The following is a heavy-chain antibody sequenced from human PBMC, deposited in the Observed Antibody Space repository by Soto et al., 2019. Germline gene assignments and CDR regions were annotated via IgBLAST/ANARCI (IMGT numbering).Heavy chain of an antibody. D-gene: IGHD4-4*01. CDR1: GGTFSSYA. CDR2: IIPIFGTA. Sequence: QVQLVQSGAEVKKPGSSVKVSCKASGGTFSSYAISWVRQAPGQGLEWMGGIIPIFGTANYAQKFQGRVTITADESTSKAYMELSSLRSEDTAVYYCATSTKMTTVTMSYYYGMDVWGQGTTVTVSS. V-gene: IGHV1-69*12. J-gene: IGHJ6*02. CDR3: ATSTKMTTVTMSYYYGMDV.